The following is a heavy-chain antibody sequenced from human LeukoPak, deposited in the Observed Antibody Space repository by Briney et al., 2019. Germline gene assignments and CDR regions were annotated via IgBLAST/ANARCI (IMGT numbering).Heavy chain of an antibody. J-gene: IGHJ4*02. CDR3: ARDSPLGWELLGFDY. D-gene: IGHD1-26*01. CDR2: INHSGST. Sequence: PSETLSLTCAVYGGSFSGYYWSCIRQPPGKGLECIGEINHSGSTNYNPSLKSRVTISVDTSKNQFSLKLSSVTAADTAVYYCARDSPLGWELLGFDYWGRGTLVTVSS. CDR1: GGSFSGYY. V-gene: IGHV4-34*01.